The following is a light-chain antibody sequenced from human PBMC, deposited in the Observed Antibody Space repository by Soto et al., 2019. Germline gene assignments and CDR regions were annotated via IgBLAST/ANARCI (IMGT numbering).Light chain of an antibody. V-gene: IGKV3-15*01. CDR2: GAS. J-gene: IGKJ3*01. Sequence: EIVMTQSPATLSVSPGERATLSCRASQSVSSNLAWYQQKPGQAPRLLIYGASTRATGIPARFSGSRSGTEFTLTNSSLQSEDFAVYYCQQACTFGPGTKVDIQ. CDR3: QQACT. CDR1: QSVSSN.